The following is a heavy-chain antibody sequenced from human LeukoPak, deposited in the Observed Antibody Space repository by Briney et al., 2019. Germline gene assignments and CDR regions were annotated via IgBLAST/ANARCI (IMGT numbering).Heavy chain of an antibody. D-gene: IGHD3-10*02. V-gene: IGHV4-4*02. CDR1: GFIFSSYW. CDR2: IYHSGST. Sequence: GSLRLSCAASGFIFSSYWMNWVRQAPGKGLEWIGDIYHSGSTNYNPSLKSRLTISVDKSKNQFSLKLTSVTAADTAVYYCARETNYVAAPIDCWGPGTLVTVSS. J-gene: IGHJ4*02. CDR3: ARETNYVAAPIDC.